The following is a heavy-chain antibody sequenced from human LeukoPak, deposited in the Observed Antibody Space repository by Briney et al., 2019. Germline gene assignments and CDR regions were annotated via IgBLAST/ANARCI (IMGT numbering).Heavy chain of an antibody. J-gene: IGHJ3*01. V-gene: IGHV1-8*01. CDR1: GYTFTSYD. Sequence: ASVKVSCKASGYTFTSYDINWVRQSTGQGLEWMGWMSPKSGKIGYAQKFQGRVTMTRNTSISIAYMELSSLRSEDTAVYYCAKGAPDAFDVWGQGTMVTVS. CDR3: AKGAPDAFDV. CDR2: MSPKSGKI.